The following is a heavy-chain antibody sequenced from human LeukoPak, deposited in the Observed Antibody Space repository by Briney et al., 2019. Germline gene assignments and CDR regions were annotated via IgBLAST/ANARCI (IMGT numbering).Heavy chain of an antibody. V-gene: IGHV1-58*02. CDR3: ATSIAVAGSLDY. J-gene: IGHJ4*02. D-gene: IGHD6-19*01. CDR2: IVVGSGNT. Sequence: GTSVKVSCKXSGFTFTSSAMQWVRQARGQRLEWIGWIVVGSGNTNYAQKFQERVTITRDMSTSTAYMELSSLRSEDTAVYYCATSIAVAGSLDYWGQGTLVTVSS. CDR1: GFTFTSSA.